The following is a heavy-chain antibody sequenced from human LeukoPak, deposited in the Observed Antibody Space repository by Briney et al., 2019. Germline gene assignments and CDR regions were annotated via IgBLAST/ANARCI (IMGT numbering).Heavy chain of an antibody. J-gene: IGHJ5*02. CDR3: ARDRRYYYGSGSYVSDKNWFDP. Sequence: KPSETLSLTCTVSGGSISSYYWSWIRQPPGKGLEWIGYIYYSGSTNYNPSLKSRVTISVDTSKNQFSLKLSSVTAADTAVYYCARDRRYYYGSGSYVSDKNWFDPWGQGTLVTVSS. V-gene: IGHV4-59*01. CDR2: IYYSGST. CDR1: GGSISSYY. D-gene: IGHD3-10*01.